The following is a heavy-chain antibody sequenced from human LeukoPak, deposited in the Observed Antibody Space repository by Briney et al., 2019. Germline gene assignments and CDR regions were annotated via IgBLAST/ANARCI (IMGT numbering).Heavy chain of an antibody. CDR2: ISSSSSYI. J-gene: IGHJ5*02. Sequence: RPGGSLRLSCAASGFTFSSYSMNWVRQAPGKGLEWVSSISSSSSYIYYADSVKGRFTISRDNSKNTLYLQMNSLRAEDTAVYYCAKDDMPGSYGNNWFDPWGQGTLVTVSS. CDR3: AKDDMPGSYGNNWFDP. V-gene: IGHV3-21*01. D-gene: IGHD1-26*01. CDR1: GFTFSSYS.